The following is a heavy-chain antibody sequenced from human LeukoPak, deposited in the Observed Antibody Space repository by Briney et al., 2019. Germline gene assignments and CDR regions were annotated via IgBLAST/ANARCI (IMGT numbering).Heavy chain of an antibody. Sequence: GESLKISCKGSGYSFTSYWIGWVRQMPGKGLEWMGIIYPGDSDTRYSPSFQGQVTISADKSISTAYLQWSSLKASDTAMYYCASHSYYYDSSGTHPGYYYYCMDVWGKGTTVTVSS. CDR1: GYSFTSYW. CDR2: IYPGDSDT. D-gene: IGHD3-22*01. CDR3: ASHSYYYDSSGTHPGYYYYCMDV. J-gene: IGHJ6*03. V-gene: IGHV5-51*01.